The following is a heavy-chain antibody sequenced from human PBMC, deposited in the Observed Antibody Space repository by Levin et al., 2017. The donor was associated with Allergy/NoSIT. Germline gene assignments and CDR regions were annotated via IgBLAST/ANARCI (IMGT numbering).Heavy chain of an antibody. J-gene: IGHJ4*02. V-gene: IGHV3-66*02. CDR2: LYRAGSK. Sequence: GGSLRLSCAASGLTVSDNYMSWVRQAPGKGLEWVSVLYRAGSKYYADSVKGRFTISRDNSKNTLYLQMDTLRVEDTAVYYCARGPYGSGSYAFDYWGQGTLVTVSS. D-gene: IGHD3-10*01. CDR1: GLTVSDNY. CDR3: ARGPYGSGSYAFDY.